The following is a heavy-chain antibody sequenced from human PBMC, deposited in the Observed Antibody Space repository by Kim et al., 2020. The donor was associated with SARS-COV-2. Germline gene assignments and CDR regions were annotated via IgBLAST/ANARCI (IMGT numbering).Heavy chain of an antibody. Sequence: YAQKLQGRVTMTTDTSTSTAYMELRSLRSDDTAVYYCARDVEQWLGPIDYWGQGTLVTVSS. V-gene: IGHV1-18*01. D-gene: IGHD6-19*01. CDR3: ARDVEQWLGPIDY. J-gene: IGHJ4*02.